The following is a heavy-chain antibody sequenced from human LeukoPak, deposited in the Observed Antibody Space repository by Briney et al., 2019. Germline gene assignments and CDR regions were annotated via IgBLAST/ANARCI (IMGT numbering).Heavy chain of an antibody. CDR1: GFTFSSYA. Sequence: GRSLRLSCAASGFTFSSYAMHWVRQAPGKGLEWVAVISYDGSNKYYADSVKGRFTISRDNSKNTLYLQMNSLRAEDTAVYYCARDRVPPYFDWLLLPRYYYGMDVWGKGTTVTVSS. CDR3: ARDRVPPYFDWLLLPRYYYGMDV. D-gene: IGHD3-9*01. V-gene: IGHV3-30*04. J-gene: IGHJ6*04. CDR2: ISYDGSNK.